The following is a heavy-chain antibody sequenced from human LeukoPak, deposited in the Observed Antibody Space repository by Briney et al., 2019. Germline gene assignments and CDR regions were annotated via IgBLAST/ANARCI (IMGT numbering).Heavy chain of an antibody. CDR2: INPNRGGT. J-gene: IGHJ4*02. D-gene: IGHD5-18*01. V-gene: IGHV1-2*02. CDR1: GYTFTGYY. Sequence: GASVKVSCKASGYTFTGYYMHWVRQAPGQGLEWMGWINPNRGGTNNEQKFQGRVTMTRDTSISTAYMELSRLRFDDTAVYYCARGDVDTAMVTPDYWGQGTLVTVSS. CDR3: ARGDVDTAMVTPDY.